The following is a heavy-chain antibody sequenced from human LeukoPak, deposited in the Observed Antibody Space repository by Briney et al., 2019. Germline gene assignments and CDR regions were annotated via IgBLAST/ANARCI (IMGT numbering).Heavy chain of an antibody. V-gene: IGHV1-69*13. D-gene: IGHD4-17*01. Sequence: WASVKVSCKASGGTFSSYAISWVRQAPGQGLEWMGGIIPIFGTANYAQKFQGRVTNTADESTSTAYMELSSLRSEDTAVYYCANGDYPHPYYYGMDVWGQGTTVTVSS. CDR3: ANGDYPHPYYYGMDV. J-gene: IGHJ6*02. CDR1: GGTFSSYA. CDR2: IIPIFGTA.